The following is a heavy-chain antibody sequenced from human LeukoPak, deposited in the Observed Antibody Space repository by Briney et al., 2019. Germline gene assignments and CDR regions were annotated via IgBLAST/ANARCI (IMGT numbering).Heavy chain of an antibody. CDR3: ARSIWFGSQEYFDY. J-gene: IGHJ4*02. Sequence: GSLRLSCAASGFTFSRYAMHWVRQAPGKGLEYVSAISSNGGSTYYANSVKGSFTISRDNSKNTLYLQMGSVRPEDMAVYYCARSIWFGSQEYFDYWGQGTLVTVSS. V-gene: IGHV3-64*01. CDR1: GFTFSRYA. CDR2: ISSNGGST. D-gene: IGHD3-10*01.